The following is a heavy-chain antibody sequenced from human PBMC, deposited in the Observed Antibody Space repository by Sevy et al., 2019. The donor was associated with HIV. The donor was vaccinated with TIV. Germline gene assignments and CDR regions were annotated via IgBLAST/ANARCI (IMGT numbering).Heavy chain of an antibody. CDR1: GDSVSSNSAA. CDR3: ARGPKAAGYYYYGMDV. CDR2: TYYRSKWYN. J-gene: IGHJ6*02. V-gene: IGHV6-1*01. D-gene: IGHD6-13*01. Sequence: SQTLSLTCAISGDSVSSNSAAWNWIRQSPSRGLEWLGRTYYRSKWYNDYAVSVKSRITINPDTSKNQFPLQLNSVTPEDTAVYYCARGPKAAGYYYYGMDVWGQGTTVTVSS.